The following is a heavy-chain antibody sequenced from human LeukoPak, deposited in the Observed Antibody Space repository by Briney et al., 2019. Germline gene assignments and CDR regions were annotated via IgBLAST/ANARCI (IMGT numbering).Heavy chain of an antibody. CDR3: AKGVDGYCSSDSCYAYDC. J-gene: IGHJ4*02. CDR1: GFTFNNYA. Sequence: GGSLRLSCAASGFTFNNYAMSWVRQAPGRGLEWFSVLGGSGGSINYADSVKGRFTISRDNSKNTLYLQMNSLRAEDTAVYWCAKGVDGYCSSDSCYAYDCWGQGTLVTVSS. CDR2: LGGSGGSI. V-gene: IGHV3-23*01. D-gene: IGHD2-2*01.